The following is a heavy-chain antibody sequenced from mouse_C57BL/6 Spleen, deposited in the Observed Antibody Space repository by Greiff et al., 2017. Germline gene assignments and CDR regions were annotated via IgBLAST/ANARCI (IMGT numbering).Heavy chain of an antibody. J-gene: IGHJ1*03. D-gene: IGHD4-1*01. CDR3: ARGELGWYFGV. Sequence: QVQLQQPGAELVKPGASVKLSCKASGYTFTSYWMHWVKQRPGQGLEWIGMIHPNSGSTNYNEKFKSKATLTVDKSSSTAYMQLSSLPSEDSAVYYCARGELGWYFGVWGTATTVTVAS. CDR2: IHPNSGST. V-gene: IGHV1-64*01. CDR1: GYTFTSYW.